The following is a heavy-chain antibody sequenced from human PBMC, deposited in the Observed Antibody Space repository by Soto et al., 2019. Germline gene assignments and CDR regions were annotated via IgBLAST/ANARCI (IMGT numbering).Heavy chain of an antibody. J-gene: IGHJ5*02. CDR3: ARDPTVRGVILGWFHX. D-gene: IGHD3-10*01. V-gene: IGHV4-59*01. Sequence: QSLPCTATGGSISSYYWSCIRQPPGKGLEWIGYGYYSGSTNYNPSLKSRVTISVDTSKNQFSLNLSSVTSADTALYYCARDPTVRGVILGWFHXWGQGTPFTVSX. CDR2: GYYSGST. CDR1: GGSISSYY.